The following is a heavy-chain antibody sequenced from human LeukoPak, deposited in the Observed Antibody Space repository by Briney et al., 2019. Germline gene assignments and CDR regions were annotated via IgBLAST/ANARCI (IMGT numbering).Heavy chain of an antibody. V-gene: IGHV1-46*01. D-gene: IGHD3-10*01. CDR3: ATSGDMVRLDY. CDR1: GYTFTTYY. J-gene: IGHJ4*02. Sequence: GASVKVSCKASGYTFTTYYVHWVRQAPGQGLEWMGIINPSGGSTTYAQKFRGRLTMTRDTSISTAYMELSRLRSDDTAVYYCATSGDMVRLDYWGQGTLVTVSS. CDR2: INPSGGST.